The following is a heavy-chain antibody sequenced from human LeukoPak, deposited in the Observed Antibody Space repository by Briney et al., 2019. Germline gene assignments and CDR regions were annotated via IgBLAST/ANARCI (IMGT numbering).Heavy chain of an antibody. J-gene: IGHJ4*02. CDR3: ARFGYAYACDY. Sequence: GGSLRLSCAASGFTFSNYAMTWVRQAPGKGLEWVSVISGSGVNTDYADSVKGRFTISRDDAKNSLYLQVDSLRADDTAVYYCARFGYAYACDYWGQGTLVTVSS. D-gene: IGHD5-18*01. CDR2: ISGSGVNT. CDR1: GFTFSNYA. V-gene: IGHV3-23*01.